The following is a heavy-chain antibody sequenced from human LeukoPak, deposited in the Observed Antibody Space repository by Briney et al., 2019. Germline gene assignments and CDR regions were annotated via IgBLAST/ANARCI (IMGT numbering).Heavy chain of an antibody. CDR1: GFTFSNDW. CDR3: TTVGQQLTPH. J-gene: IGHJ4*02. V-gene: IGHV3-15*01. Sequence: GGSLTLSCAASGFTFSNDWVSWVRQPPGKGLEWVGRINSKTDGGKTDYAAPVKGRFTISRDDSTNTLSLQMNTLKTEDTAVYYCTTVGQQLTPHWGQGALVTVSS. D-gene: IGHD6-13*01. CDR2: INSKTDGGKT.